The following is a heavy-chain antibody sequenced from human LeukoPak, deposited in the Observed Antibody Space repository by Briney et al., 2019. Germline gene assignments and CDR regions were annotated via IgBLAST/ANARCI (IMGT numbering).Heavy chain of an antibody. CDR2: MRYDGTNT. CDR3: AKGGAGAIFDY. D-gene: IGHD4/OR15-4a*01. Sequence: PGGSLRLSCAASGLTFSIYGMHWVRQAPGKGLEWVAFMRYDGTNTYYADSVKGRFTISRDNSNNTLYLQMNSLRAEDTAVYYCAKGGAGAIFDYWGQGTLVTVSS. CDR1: GLTFSIYG. V-gene: IGHV3-30*02. J-gene: IGHJ4*02.